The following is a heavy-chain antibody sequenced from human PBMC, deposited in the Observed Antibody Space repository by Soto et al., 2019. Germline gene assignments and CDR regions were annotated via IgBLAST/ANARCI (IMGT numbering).Heavy chain of an antibody. D-gene: IGHD3-22*01. CDR2: IYYSGTT. Sequence: SETLSLTCSVSGGSISSNIYYWAWIRQPPGKRLEWIGYIYYSGTTNYNPSLESRVTISVDTSKNQFSLKLTSVTAADTAVYYCARTYDDSGPNSGGYGFDIWGQGTMVTVSS. CDR3: ARTYDDSGPNSGGYGFDI. J-gene: IGHJ3*02. V-gene: IGHV4-61*05. CDR1: GGSISSNIYY.